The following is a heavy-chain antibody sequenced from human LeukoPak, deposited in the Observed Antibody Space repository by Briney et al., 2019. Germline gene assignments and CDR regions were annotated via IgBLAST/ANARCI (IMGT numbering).Heavy chain of an antibody. Sequence: PGGSLRLSCAASGFTFSSYSMNWVRQAPGKGLEWVSYISSSSSTIYYADSVKGRFTISRDNSKNTLYLQMNSLRAEDTAVYYCAKSIVVVGFDYWGQGTLVTVSS. V-gene: IGHV3-48*01. CDR2: ISSSSSTI. CDR3: AKSIVVVGFDY. CDR1: GFTFSSYS. D-gene: IGHD2-21*01. J-gene: IGHJ4*02.